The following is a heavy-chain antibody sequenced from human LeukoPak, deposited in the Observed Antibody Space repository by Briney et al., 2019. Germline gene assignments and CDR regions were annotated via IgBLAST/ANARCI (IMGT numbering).Heavy chain of an antibody. J-gene: IGHJ4*02. Sequence: GGSLRLSCAASGFTFSSYGMHWVRQAPGKGLEWVAVISYDGSNKYYADSVKGRFTISRDNSKNTLYLQMNSLGAEDTAVYYCAKDREYYFDYWGQGTLVTVSS. CDR3: AKDREYYFDY. CDR2: ISYDGSNK. CDR1: GFTFSSYG. V-gene: IGHV3-30*18.